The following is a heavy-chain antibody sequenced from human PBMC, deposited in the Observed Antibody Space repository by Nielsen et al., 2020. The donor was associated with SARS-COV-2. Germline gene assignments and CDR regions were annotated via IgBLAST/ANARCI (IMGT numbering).Heavy chain of an antibody. CDR2: IIPSFGTE. V-gene: IGHV1-69*13. Sequence: SVKVSCKASGYTFTKYTIHWVRQAPGQGLEWMGGIIPSFGTEIYAQKLQGRITITADELTNTVYMELYSLRSEDTAVFYCARVRGSCSSSTCPMDYWGQGTLVTVSS. J-gene: IGHJ4*02. CDR3: ARVRGSCSSSTCPMDY. D-gene: IGHD2-2*01. CDR1: GYTFTKYT.